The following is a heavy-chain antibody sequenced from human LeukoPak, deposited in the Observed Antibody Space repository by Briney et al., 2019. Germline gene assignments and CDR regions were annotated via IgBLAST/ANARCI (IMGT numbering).Heavy chain of an antibody. V-gene: IGHV3-23*01. CDR2: ISGSGGST. D-gene: IGHD5-18*01. J-gene: IGHJ2*01. Sequence: GGSLRLSCAASGFTFSSYSMSWVRQAPGKGLEWVSAISGSGGSTYYADSVKGRFTISRDNSKNTLYLQMNSLRAEDTAVYYCAKDTASSWWYFDLWGRGTLVTVSS. CDR1: GFTFSSYS. CDR3: AKDTASSWWYFDL.